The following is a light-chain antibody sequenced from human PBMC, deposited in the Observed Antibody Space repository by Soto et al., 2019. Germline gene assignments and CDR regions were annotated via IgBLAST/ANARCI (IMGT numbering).Light chain of an antibody. CDR3: QQYNKWRAT. V-gene: IGKV3-15*01. CDR2: SAP. J-gene: IGKJ1*01. Sequence: EIAMTQSPATLSVSPGERATLSCRASQSVSSNLAWYQQEPDQAPSLLISSAPTRATGIPAGFSGSRSGTEFTLTISRLQTEHLAVYVCQQYNKWRATFGQGTKVDI. CDR1: QSVSSN.